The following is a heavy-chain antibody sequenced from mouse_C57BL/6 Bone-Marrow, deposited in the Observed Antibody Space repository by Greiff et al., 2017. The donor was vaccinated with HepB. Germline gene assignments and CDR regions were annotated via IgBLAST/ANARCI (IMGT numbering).Heavy chain of an antibody. J-gene: IGHJ2*01. CDR2: IHPNSGST. Sequence: VQLQQSGAELVKPGASVKLSCKASGYTFTSYWMHWVKQRPGQGLEWIGMIHPNSGSTNYNEKFKSKATLTVDKSSSTAYMQISSLTSEDSAVYYCARATVVAPDYWGQGTTLTVSS. D-gene: IGHD1-1*01. CDR3: ARATVVAPDY. CDR1: GYTFTSYW. V-gene: IGHV1-64*01.